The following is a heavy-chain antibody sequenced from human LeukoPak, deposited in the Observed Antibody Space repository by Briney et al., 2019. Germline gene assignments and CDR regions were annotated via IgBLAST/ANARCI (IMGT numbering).Heavy chain of an antibody. V-gene: IGHV4-59*01. CDR2: IYYSGST. CDR3: ARLSYDSSGNDAFDI. J-gene: IGHJ3*02. Sequence: PSETLSLTCTVSGGSISSYYWSWIRQPPGEGLEWIGYIYYSGSTNYNPSLKSRVTISVDTSKNQFSLKLSSVTAADTAVYYCARLSYDSSGNDAFDIWGQGTMVTVSS. CDR1: GGSISSYY. D-gene: IGHD3-22*01.